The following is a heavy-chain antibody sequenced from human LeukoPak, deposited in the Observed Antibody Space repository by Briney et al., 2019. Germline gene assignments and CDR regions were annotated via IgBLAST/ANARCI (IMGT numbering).Heavy chain of an antibody. CDR3: AKEGTSSVPTYIDD. Sequence: GGSLRPSCAASGFIFTDYGMHWVRQAPGKGLEWVASVRYDGSETESADSVKGRFTISRDNSKNTLYLQMNSLRAEDTAVYYCAKEGTSSVPTYIDDGGQGILVTV. D-gene: IGHD1-1*01. J-gene: IGHJ4*02. CDR1: GFIFTDYG. CDR2: VRYDGSET. V-gene: IGHV3-30*02.